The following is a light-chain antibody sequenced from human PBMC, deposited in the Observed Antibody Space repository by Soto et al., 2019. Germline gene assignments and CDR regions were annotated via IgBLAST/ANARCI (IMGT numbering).Light chain of an antibody. Sequence: QSVLTQSPSASASLGASVKLTCTLSSGPSSYAIAWHQQRPEKSPRYLMKLNRDGSQSKGDGIPDRVSGSSSWAERYLTIPILQSADAADYFGQTWGTGIQVFGGGTKLTFL. V-gene: IGLV4-69*01. CDR1: SGPSSYA. J-gene: IGLJ2*01. CDR3: QTWGTGIQV. CDR2: LNRDGSQ.